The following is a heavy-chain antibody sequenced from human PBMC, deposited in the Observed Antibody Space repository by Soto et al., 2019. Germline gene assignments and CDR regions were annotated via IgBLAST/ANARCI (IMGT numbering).Heavy chain of an antibody. D-gene: IGHD1-26*01. Sequence: QLQLQESGPGLVKPSETLSLTCTVSGGSISSSSYYWGWIRQPPGKGLEWIGSIYYSGSTYYNPSLKSRVTISVDTSKNHFSLKLSSVTAADTAMYYCARHSLGEGPYSGSYYTARRHWFDPWGQGTLVTVSS. J-gene: IGHJ5*02. CDR2: IYYSGST. CDR3: ARHSLGEGPYSGSYYTARRHWFDP. V-gene: IGHV4-39*01. CDR1: GGSISSSSYY.